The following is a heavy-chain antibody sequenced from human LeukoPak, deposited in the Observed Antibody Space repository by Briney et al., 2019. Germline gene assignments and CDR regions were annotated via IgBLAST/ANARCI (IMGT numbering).Heavy chain of an antibody. D-gene: IGHD6-19*01. J-gene: IGHJ4*02. CDR1: GFTFSSYA. V-gene: IGHV3-23*01. CDR3: AHDVGSSGWYAGFDY. CDR2: ISGSGGST. Sequence: PGGSLRLSCAASGFTFSSYAMSWVRQAPGKGLEWVSAISGSGGSTYYADSVKGRFTISRDNSKNTLYLQMNSLRAEDTAVYYCAHDVGSSGWYAGFDYWGQGILVTVSS.